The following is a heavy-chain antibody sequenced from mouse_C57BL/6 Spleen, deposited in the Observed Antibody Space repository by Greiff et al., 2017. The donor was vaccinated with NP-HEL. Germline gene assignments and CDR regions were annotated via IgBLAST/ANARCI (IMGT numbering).Heavy chain of an antibody. Sequence: QVQLQQSGAELVRPGTSVKVSCKASGYAFTNYLIEWVKQRPGQGLEWIGVINPGSGGTNYNEKFKGKATLTADKSSSTAYMQLSSLTSEDAAVYFCARGYYGSSWFAYWGQGTLVTVSA. CDR3: ARGYYGSSWFAY. J-gene: IGHJ3*01. V-gene: IGHV1-54*01. D-gene: IGHD1-1*01. CDR1: GYAFTNYL. CDR2: INPGSGGT.